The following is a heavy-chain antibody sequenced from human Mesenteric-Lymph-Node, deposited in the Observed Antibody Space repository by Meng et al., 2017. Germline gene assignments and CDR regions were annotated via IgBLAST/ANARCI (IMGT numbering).Heavy chain of an antibody. J-gene: IGHJ4*02. CDR1: GFSLSSSGVG. CDR3: AHTPVGANNFDY. Sequence: SGPTLVKPTQTLTLTCTFSGFSLSSSGVGVGWIRQPPGKALEWLALIYWDDDKRYSPSLKSRLTITKDTSKNQVVLTMTNMDPVDTATYYCAHTPVGANNFDYWGQGTLVTVSS. CDR2: IYWDDDK. V-gene: IGHV2-5*02. D-gene: IGHD1-26*01.